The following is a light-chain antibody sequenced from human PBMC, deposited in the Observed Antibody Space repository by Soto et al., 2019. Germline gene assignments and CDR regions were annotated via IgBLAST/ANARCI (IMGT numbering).Light chain of an antibody. V-gene: IGLV2-23*01. CDR3: CSLTNGATWV. J-gene: IGLJ3*02. CDR2: EAG. Sequence: QSALTQPASVSGSPGQSITISCTGTNSDVGSHNFVSWYQQYPGKAPKLLIYEAGKRPSGLSNRFSGSKSGNTASLTISGLQAEDEADYYCCSLTNGATWVFGGGTKLTVL. CDR1: NSDVGSHNF.